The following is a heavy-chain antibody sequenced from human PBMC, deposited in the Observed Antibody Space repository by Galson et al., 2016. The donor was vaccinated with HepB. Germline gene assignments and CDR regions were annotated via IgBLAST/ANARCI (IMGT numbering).Heavy chain of an antibody. CDR1: GFSFSISG. D-gene: IGHD3-16*01. CDR3: GKHGGFDY. CDR2: LPGRGDTT. V-gene: IGHV3-23*01. J-gene: IGHJ4*02. Sequence: SLRLSCAASGFSFSISGMSWVRQTPFRGLAVVSCLPGRGDTTHYADSVKGLFIISRDNSKNTRYLFMNNLRAGDTAVYYCGKHGGFDYWGQGALGTVSS.